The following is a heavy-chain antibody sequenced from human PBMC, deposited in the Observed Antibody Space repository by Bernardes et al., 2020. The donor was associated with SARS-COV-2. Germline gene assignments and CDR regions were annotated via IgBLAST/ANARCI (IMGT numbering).Heavy chain of an antibody. Sequence: SETLSLTCTVSGGSISSSSYYWGWIRQPPGKGLDWIGNIYYSGITYYNPSLKSRVTMSIDTSKNQFSLKLSSVTAADTAVYYCARRLQYYFDYWGHGTLGTVSS. CDR3: ARRLQYYFDY. J-gene: IGHJ4*01. CDR1: GGSISSSSYY. CDR2: IYYSGIT. V-gene: IGHV4-39*01.